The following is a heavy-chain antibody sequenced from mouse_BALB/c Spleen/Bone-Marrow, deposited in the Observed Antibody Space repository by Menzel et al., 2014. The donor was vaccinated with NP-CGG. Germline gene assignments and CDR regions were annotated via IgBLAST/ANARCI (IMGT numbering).Heavy chain of an antibody. CDR2: IYPGDGDT. CDR3: ARSDGYRAMDY. Sequence: VQLQESGPELVKPGASVKISYKASGYAFSTSWMNWVKQRPGQGLEWIGRIYPGDGDTNYNGKFKGKATLTADKSSSTAYMQLSSLTSVDSAVYFCARSDGYRAMDYWGQGTSVTVSS. V-gene: IGHV1-82*01. D-gene: IGHD2-3*01. J-gene: IGHJ4*01. CDR1: GYAFSTSW.